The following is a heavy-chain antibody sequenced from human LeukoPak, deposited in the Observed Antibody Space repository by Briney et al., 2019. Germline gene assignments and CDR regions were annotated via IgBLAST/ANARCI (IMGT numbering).Heavy chain of an antibody. V-gene: IGHV4-34*01. Sequence: SETLSLTCAVYGESFSGYYWSWIRQPPGKGLEWIGEINHSGSTNYNPSLKSRVTISVDTSKNQFSLKLSSVTAADTAVYYCARGRTPLLRAYYYYYYYMDVWGKGTTVTVSS. D-gene: IGHD2/OR15-2a*01. CDR3: ARGRTPLLRAYYYYYYYMDV. CDR1: GESFSGYY. J-gene: IGHJ6*03. CDR2: INHSGST.